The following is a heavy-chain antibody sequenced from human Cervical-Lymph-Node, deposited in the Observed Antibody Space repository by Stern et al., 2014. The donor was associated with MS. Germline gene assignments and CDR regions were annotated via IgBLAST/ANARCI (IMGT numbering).Heavy chain of an antibody. CDR3: ARDFEPESSAFYPYFYS. CDR1: GFTFSDYG. Sequence: VQLVESGGGVVQPGRSLRLSCAASGFTFSDYGMHWVRQAPGTGLEWVAVIWYDGSKKYYGDSLKGRFTISRDNSKDTVYLQMNSPRAEDTAVYYCARDFEPESSAFYPYFYSWGQGILVTVSS. V-gene: IGHV3-33*01. CDR2: IWYDGSKK. D-gene: IGHD3-3*02. J-gene: IGHJ4*02.